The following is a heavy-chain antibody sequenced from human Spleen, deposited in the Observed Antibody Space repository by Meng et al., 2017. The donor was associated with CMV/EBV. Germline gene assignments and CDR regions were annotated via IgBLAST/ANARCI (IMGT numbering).Heavy chain of an antibody. CDR1: GFTFSSYS. CDR3: ARSSLDCSSTSCYYYYYYGMDV. Sequence: GESLKISCAASGFTFSSYSMNWVRQAPGKGLEWVPSISSSSSYIYYADSVKGRFTISRDNAKNSLYLQMNSLRAEDTAVYYCARSSLDCSSTSCYYYYYYGMDVWGQGTTVTVSS. V-gene: IGHV3-21*01. J-gene: IGHJ6*02. D-gene: IGHD2-2*01. CDR2: ISSSSSYI.